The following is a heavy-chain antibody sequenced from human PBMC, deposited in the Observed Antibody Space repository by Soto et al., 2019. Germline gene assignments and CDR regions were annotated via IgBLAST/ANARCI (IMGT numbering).Heavy chain of an antibody. V-gene: IGHV4-30-2*01. D-gene: IGHD3-10*01. J-gene: IGHJ5*02. Sequence: SETLSLTCAVSGGSITSGNSYSWAWIRQPPGRGLEWIGSISQTGATSYNPSLKSRVSVSLDKSKNQFSLRLSSVTAADMAVYYCARAVSPYFGTWFDPWGQGTMVTVYS. CDR1: GGSITSGNSYS. CDR3: ARAVSPYFGTWFDP. CDR2: ISQTGAT.